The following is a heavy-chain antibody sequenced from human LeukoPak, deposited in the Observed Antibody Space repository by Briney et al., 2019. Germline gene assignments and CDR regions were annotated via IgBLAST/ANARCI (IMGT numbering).Heavy chain of an antibody. Sequence: ASVKVSCKASGYTFTSYYMHWVRQAPGQGLEWMGKINPSGGSTSYAQKFQGRVTITADESTSTAYMELSSLRSEDTAVYYCARGLDIVVVPAADLGAFDIWGQGTMVTVSS. D-gene: IGHD2-2*03. CDR1: GYTFTSYY. J-gene: IGHJ3*02. V-gene: IGHV1-46*01. CDR2: INPSGGST. CDR3: ARGLDIVVVPAADLGAFDI.